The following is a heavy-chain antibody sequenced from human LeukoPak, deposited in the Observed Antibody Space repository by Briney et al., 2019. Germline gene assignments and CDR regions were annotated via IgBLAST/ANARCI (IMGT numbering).Heavy chain of an antibody. CDR2: IYYSGST. V-gene: IGHV4-59*01. D-gene: IGHD2-2*02. CDR3: ARALYCSSTSCYTEHNWFDP. CDR1: GGSISSYY. J-gene: IGHJ5*02. Sequence: SETLSLTCTVSGGSISSYYWSWIRQPPGMGLEWIGYIYYSGSTNYNPSLKSRVTISVDTSKNQFSLKLSSVTAADTAVYYCARALYCSSTSCYTEHNWFDPWGQGTLVTVSS.